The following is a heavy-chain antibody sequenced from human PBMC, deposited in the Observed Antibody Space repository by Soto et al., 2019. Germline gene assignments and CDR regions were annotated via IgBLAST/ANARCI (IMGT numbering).Heavy chain of an antibody. CDR3: TRDRSIVGGYDYSGY. CDR1: GFTFGDYA. D-gene: IGHD5-12*01. CDR2: IRSKAYGGTT. J-gene: IGHJ4*02. V-gene: IGHV3-49*03. Sequence: GGSLRLSCTASGFTFGDYAMSWFRQAPGKGLEWVGFIRSKAYGGTTEYAASVKGRFTISRDDSKSIAYLQMNSLKTEDTAVYYCTRDRSIVGGYDYSGYWGQGTLVTVSS.